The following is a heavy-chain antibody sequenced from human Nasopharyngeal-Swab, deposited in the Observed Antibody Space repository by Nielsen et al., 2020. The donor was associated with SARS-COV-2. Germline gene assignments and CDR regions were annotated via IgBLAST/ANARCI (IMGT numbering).Heavy chain of an antibody. Sequence: WVRQALGQGLEWMGWISAYNGNTNYAQKLQGRVTMTTDTSTSTAHMELSSLRSEDTAVYYCALPSAAYYYYGMDVWGQGTTVTVSS. CDR2: ISAYNGNT. J-gene: IGHJ6*02. D-gene: IGHD2-2*01. V-gene: IGHV1-18*01. CDR3: ALPSAAYYYYGMDV.